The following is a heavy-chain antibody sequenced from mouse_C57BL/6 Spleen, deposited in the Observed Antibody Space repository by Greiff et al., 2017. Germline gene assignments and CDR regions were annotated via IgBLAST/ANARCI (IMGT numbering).Heavy chain of an antibody. D-gene: IGHD2-4*01. CDR1: GYTFTSYW. V-gene: IGHV1-50*01. CDR3: ARRPNYDYDEAWFAY. J-gene: IGHJ3*01. Sequence: QVQLQQPGAELVKPGASVKLSCKASGYTFTSYWMQWVKQRPGQGLEWIGEIDPSDSYTNYNQKFKGKATLTVDTSSSTAYMQLSSLTSADSAVYYCARRPNYDYDEAWFAYWGQGTLVTVSA. CDR2: IDPSDSYT.